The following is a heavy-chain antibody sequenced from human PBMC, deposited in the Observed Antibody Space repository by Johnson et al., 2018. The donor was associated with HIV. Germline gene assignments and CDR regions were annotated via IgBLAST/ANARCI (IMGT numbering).Heavy chain of an antibody. CDR1: GFTFSNYG. V-gene: IGHV3-33*06. CDR2: IWYDGSKK. CDR3: AKDVVVGATFAFDI. J-gene: IGHJ3*02. Sequence: QVQLVESGGGVVQPGRSLRLSCAASGFTFSNYGMHWVRQAPGKGLEWVAVIWYDGSKKYYADSVKGRFTISRDNSKNTLYLQMTSLRAGDTAVYYCAKDVVVGATFAFDIWGQGTMVTVSS. D-gene: IGHD1-26*01.